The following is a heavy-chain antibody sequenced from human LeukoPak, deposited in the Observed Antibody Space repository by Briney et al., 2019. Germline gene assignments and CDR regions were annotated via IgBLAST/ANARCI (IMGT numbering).Heavy chain of an antibody. V-gene: IGHV1-46*01. Sequence: GASVKVSCKASGYTFTGYYMHWVRQAPGQGLEWMGVINPSGGSTSYAQKFQGRVTMTRDTSTSTVYMELSSLRSEDTAVYYCARGLGWELQIDYWGQGTLVTVSS. CDR2: INPSGGST. CDR3: ARGLGWELQIDY. CDR1: GYTFTGYY. J-gene: IGHJ4*02. D-gene: IGHD1-26*01.